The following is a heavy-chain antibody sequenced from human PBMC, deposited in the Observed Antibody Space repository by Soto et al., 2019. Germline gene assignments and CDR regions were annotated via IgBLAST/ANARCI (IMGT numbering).Heavy chain of an antibody. CDR3: ARQRTSVVTQAYFDV. Sequence: SETLSLTCSVSGDSIGSSTNYWGWIRQPPGKGLEWIGTIYHSGNTYYNPSLRSRVSMSIDTSKDQFSLKLKSVTAADTALYFCARQRTSVVTQAYFDVWGTGSLVTVSS. V-gene: IGHV4-39*01. CDR2: IYHSGNT. D-gene: IGHD2-21*02. J-gene: IGHJ4*02. CDR1: GDSIGSSTNY.